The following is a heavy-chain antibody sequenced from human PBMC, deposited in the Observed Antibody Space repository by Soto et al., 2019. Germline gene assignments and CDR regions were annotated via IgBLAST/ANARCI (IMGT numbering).Heavy chain of an antibody. V-gene: IGHV1-18*01. J-gene: IGHJ4*01. CDR3: ARDRVPKSSGFFPVDY. D-gene: IGHD3-22*01. CDR2: ISAFDGKT. CDR1: GYTVNIYG. Sequence: QIQLVQSGAEVKKPGASVKVSCKASGYTVNIYGIHWVRQASGQGLEWKGWISAFDGKTNYAQNVQGRVIMTTDTSTSAAYVELRSLRSDDTAVYYCARDRVPKSSGFFPVDYWGHGTLVTVSS.